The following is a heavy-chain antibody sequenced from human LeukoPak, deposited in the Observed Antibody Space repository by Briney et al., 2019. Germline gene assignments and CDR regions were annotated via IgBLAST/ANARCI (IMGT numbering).Heavy chain of an antibody. CDR1: GFTFTSFY. CDR2: INPSGHTT. V-gene: IGHV1-46*01. D-gene: IGHD2-2*01. J-gene: IGHJ4*02. CDR3: AGGRTDIVVVPATLRNYYFDY. Sequence: GASVKVSCKASGFTFTSFYMHWVRQAPGQGLEWMGIINPSGHTTDYAQKFQGRVTTTADKATSTAYMELSSLRSEDTAVYYCAGGRTDIVVVPATLRNYYFDYWGQGTLVTVSS.